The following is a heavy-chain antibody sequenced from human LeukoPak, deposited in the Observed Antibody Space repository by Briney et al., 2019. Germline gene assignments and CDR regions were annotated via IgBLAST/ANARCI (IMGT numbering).Heavy chain of an antibody. CDR2: ISGSGGST. CDR3: AKYGDSLGFDY. CDR1: GFTFSGYA. V-gene: IGHV3-23*01. Sequence: GGSLRLSCAASGFTFSGYAMSWVRQAPGKGLEWVSAISGSGGSTYYADSVKGRFTISRDNSKNTLYLQTNSLRAEDTAVYYCAKYGDSLGFDYWGQGTLVTVSS. D-gene: IGHD2-21*02. J-gene: IGHJ4*02.